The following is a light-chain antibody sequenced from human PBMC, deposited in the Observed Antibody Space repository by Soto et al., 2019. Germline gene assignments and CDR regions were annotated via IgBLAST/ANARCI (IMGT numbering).Light chain of an antibody. Sequence: EIVLTQSPATLSLSPGERATLSCRASQSVGSYLAWYQQKPGQAPRLLIYDAFNRATGIPARFSGGGSGPYFTLTFSSLEPEDFGVYFCQHRNNWPSSFGPGTKVDIK. CDR1: QSVGSY. V-gene: IGKV3-11*01. J-gene: IGKJ3*01. CDR3: QHRNNWPSS. CDR2: DAF.